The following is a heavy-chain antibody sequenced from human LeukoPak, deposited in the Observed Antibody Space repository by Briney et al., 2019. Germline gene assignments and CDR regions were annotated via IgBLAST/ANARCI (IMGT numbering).Heavy chain of an antibody. CDR3: ARTRSSGYLTFVY. Sequence: GGSLRLSCAASEFTFSSYSMNWVRQAPGKGLEWVSYITNSGNSKSYADSVKGRFTISRDNTKNSQYLQMNGLRAEDTAVYYCARTRSSGYLTFVYWGQGILVTVSS. CDR2: ITNSGNSK. D-gene: IGHD3-22*01. J-gene: IGHJ4*02. CDR1: EFTFSSYS. V-gene: IGHV3-48*01.